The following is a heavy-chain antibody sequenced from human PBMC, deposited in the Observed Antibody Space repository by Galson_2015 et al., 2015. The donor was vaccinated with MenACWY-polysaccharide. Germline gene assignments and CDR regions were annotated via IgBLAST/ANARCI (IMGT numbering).Heavy chain of an antibody. J-gene: IGHJ4*02. Sequence: IGWVRQMPGKGLEWMGIIYPGDSDTRYSPSFQGQVTISADKSISTAYLQWSSLKASDTAMYYRARDVRGEGHFDYWGQGTLVTVSS. V-gene: IGHV5-51*01. D-gene: IGHD3-16*01. CDR3: ARDVRGEGHFDY. CDR2: IYPGDSDT.